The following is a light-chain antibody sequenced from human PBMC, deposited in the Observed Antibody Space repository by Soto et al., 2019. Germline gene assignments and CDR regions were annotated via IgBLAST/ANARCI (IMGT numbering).Light chain of an antibody. J-gene: IGLJ1*01. CDR2: NNN. CDR1: SSNIGTNA. V-gene: IGLV1-44*01. CDR3: CSYTTSNTRQIV. Sequence: QSVLTQPPSASGTPGQRVTISCSGGSSNIGTNAVNWYQQLPGTAPKLLIYNNNQRPSGVPDRFSGSKSGTSASLAISGLQSEDEADYYCCSYTTSNTRQIVFGTGTKVTVL.